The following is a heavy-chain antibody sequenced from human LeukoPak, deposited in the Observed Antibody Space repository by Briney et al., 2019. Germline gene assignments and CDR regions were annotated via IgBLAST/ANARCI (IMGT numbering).Heavy chain of an antibody. J-gene: IGHJ4*02. D-gene: IGHD3-22*01. CDR3: VKAPGPYYYDSSGRHPFDY. CDR1: GFTFDDYA. CDR2: ISWNSGSI. V-gene: IGHV3-9*03. Sequence: GGSLRLSCAASGFTFDDYAMHWVRQAPGKGLEWVSGISWNSGSIGYADSVKGRFTISRDNAKNSLYLQMNSLRAEDMALYYCVKAPGPYYYDSSGRHPFDYWGQGTLVTVSS.